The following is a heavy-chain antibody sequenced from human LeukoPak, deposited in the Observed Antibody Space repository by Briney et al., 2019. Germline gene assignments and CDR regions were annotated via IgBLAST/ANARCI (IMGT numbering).Heavy chain of an antibody. V-gene: IGHV4-39*01. D-gene: IGHD3-10*01. Sequence: SETLSLTCTVSGGSISSSSYYWGWIRQPPGKGLEWVGSIYYSGSTYYNPSPKSRVTISVDTSKNQFSLKLSSVTAADTAVYYCARVLLWFGELFLDYWGQGTLVTVSS. CDR2: IYYSGST. CDR3: ARVLLWFGELFLDY. CDR1: GGSISSSSYY. J-gene: IGHJ4*02.